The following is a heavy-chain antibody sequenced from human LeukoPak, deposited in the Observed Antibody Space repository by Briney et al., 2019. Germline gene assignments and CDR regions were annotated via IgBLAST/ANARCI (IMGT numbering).Heavy chain of an antibody. V-gene: IGHV1-2*02. CDR2: INPNTGGT. J-gene: IGHJ5*02. D-gene: IGHD6-13*01. Sequence: GAPVKVSCKASGYTFTGYYMHWVRQAPGQGLEWMGWINPNTGGTNYAQKFQGRVTMTGDTSISTAYMELSRLRSDDTAVYYCARDRRVQTSWYEKSANNWFDPWGQGTLVTVSS. CDR1: GYTFTGYY. CDR3: ARDRRVQTSWYEKSANNWFDP.